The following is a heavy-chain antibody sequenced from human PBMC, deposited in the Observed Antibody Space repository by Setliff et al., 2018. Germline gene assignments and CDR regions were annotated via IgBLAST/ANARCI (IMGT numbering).Heavy chain of an antibody. CDR3: RFWSSYYKNDY. Sequence: SETLSLTCTVYGGSFSDYYWGWIRQSPGKRPEWIAEINQSGNTNYNPSLNSRVPVSVDTPTNQFSLKVFSVTAADTAVYYCRFWSSYYKNDYWAQGTLVTVS. J-gene: IGHJ4*02. CDR2: INQSGNT. V-gene: IGHV4-34*01. CDR1: GGSFSDYY. D-gene: IGHD3-3*01.